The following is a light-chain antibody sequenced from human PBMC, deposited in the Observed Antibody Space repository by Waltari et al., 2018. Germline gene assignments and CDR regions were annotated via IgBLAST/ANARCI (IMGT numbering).Light chain of an antibody. V-gene: IGKV1-33*01. J-gene: IGKJ4*01. CDR1: QDTKIF. CDR2: DAS. Sequence: DIQMTQSPASLSASVGDRVTITCQASQDTKIFLNWYQQKSGKAPKLLIYDASNLQPGVPSRFSGSGYGTDFAFTISSLQPEDVATYYCQQYDDRPLTFGGGTKVEIQ. CDR3: QQYDDRPLT.